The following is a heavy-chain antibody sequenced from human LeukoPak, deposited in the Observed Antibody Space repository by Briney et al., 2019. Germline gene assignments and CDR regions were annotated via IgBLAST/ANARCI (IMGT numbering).Heavy chain of an antibody. J-gene: IGHJ4*02. CDR3: ARGGYDRAFDY. Sequence: SQTLSLTCTVSGGSISSVSYYWSWIRQPAGKGLEWIGRIYTSGSTNYNPSLKSRVIISVDTSKNQFSLKLSSVTAADTAVYYYARGGYDRAFDYWGQGTLVTVSS. V-gene: IGHV4-61*02. CDR2: IYTSGST. CDR1: GGSISSVSYY. D-gene: IGHD3-9*01.